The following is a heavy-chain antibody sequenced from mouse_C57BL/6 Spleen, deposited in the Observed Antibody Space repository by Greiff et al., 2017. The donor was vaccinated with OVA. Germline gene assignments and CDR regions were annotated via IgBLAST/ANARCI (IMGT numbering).Heavy chain of an antibody. CDR1: GYAFTNYL. CDR2: INPGSGGT. Sequence: VQLQQSGAELVRPGTSVKVSCKASGYAFTNYLIEWVKQRPGQGLEWIGVINPGSGGTNYNEKFKGKATLTADKSSSTAYMQLSSLTSEDSAVYFCARNHYGSPFDYWGQGTTLTVSS. V-gene: IGHV1-54*01. J-gene: IGHJ2*01. D-gene: IGHD1-1*01. CDR3: ARNHYGSPFDY.